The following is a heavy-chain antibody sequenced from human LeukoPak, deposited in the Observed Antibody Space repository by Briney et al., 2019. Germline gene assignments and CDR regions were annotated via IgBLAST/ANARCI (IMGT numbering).Heavy chain of an antibody. CDR3: ARSQLRDAFDI. CDR1: GFTFSSYD. D-gene: IGHD2-2*01. Sequence: GGSLRLSCAASGFTFSSYDMHWVRQATGKGLEWVSAIGTAGDTYYPGSVKDRFTISRENAKNSLYLQMNSLRAGDTAVYYCARSQLRDAFDIWGQGTMVTVSS. J-gene: IGHJ3*02. V-gene: IGHV3-13*01. CDR2: IGTAGDT.